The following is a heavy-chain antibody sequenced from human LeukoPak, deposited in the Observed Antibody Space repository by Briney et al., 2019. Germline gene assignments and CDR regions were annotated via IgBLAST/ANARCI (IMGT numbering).Heavy chain of an antibody. V-gene: IGHV3-23*01. CDR3: AKISWDGRGTFD. CDR2: IRGSGADK. D-gene: IGHD1/OR15-1a*01. Sequence: TGGSLRPSCAASGFSFMSWVRQAPGKGLEWVSSIRGSGADKYYADSVKGRFSISRDNSQDTLSLQMNSLRAEDTAVYYCAKISWDGRGTFDWGRGTLVTVSS. CDR1: GFSF. J-gene: IGHJ4*02.